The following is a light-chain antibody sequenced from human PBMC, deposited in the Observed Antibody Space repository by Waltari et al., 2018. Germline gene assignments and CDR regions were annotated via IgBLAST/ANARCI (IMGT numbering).Light chain of an antibody. J-gene: IGKJ1*01. CDR3: QHYVSLPVT. Sequence: EIVLTQSPGTLSLSTGERATLSCRAIQSVSRALAWYQQNPGQAPRLLIYGAANRATGIPDRFSGSGSGTDFSLIISRLEPEDFAVYYCQHYVSLPVTFGQGTKVEIK. CDR1: QSVSRA. V-gene: IGKV3-20*01. CDR2: GAA.